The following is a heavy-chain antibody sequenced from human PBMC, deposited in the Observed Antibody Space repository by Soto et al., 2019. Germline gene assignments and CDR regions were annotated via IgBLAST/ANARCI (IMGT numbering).Heavy chain of an antibody. Sequence: SVNVSCKDSGFTFTHSAIQWVRQARGQRLEWIGWIVLGSGNTNYAQKFQGRVTITRDLSTGTAYMDLSSLRSEDTALYYCATRASPSFLGYYYDVLAFWGQRTPVPPSA. CDR1: GFTFTHSA. D-gene: IGHD3-3*02. CDR3: ATRASPSFLGYYYDVLAF. CDR2: IVLGSGNT. V-gene: IGHV1-58*02. J-gene: IGHJ6*01.